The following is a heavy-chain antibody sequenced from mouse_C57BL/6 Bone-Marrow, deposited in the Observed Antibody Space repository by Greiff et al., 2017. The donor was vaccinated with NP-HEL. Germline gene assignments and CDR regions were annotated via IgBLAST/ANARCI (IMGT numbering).Heavy chain of an antibody. J-gene: IGHJ4*01. CDR1: GFSLTSYG. Sequence: VQGVESGPGLVAPSQSLSITCTVSGFSLTSYGVHWVRQPPGKGLEWLVVIWSDGSTTYNSALKSRLSISKDNSKSQVFLKMNSLQTDDTAMYYCARHEDYGSSFYAMDYWGQGTSVTVSS. CDR3: ARHEDYGSSFYAMDY. D-gene: IGHD1-1*01. CDR2: IWSDGST. V-gene: IGHV2-6-1*01.